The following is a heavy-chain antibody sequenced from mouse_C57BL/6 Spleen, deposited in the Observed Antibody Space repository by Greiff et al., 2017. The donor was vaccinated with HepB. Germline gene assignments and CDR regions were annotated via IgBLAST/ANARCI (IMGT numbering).Heavy chain of an antibody. Sequence: EVMLVESGGDLVKPGGSLKLSCAASGFTFSSYGMSWVRQTPDKRLEWVATISSGGSYTYYPDSVKGRFTISRDNAKNTLYLQMSSLKSEDTAMYYCARRYDYDPFAYWGQGTLVTVYA. D-gene: IGHD2-4*01. CDR3: ARRYDYDPFAY. CDR2: ISSGGSYT. CDR1: GFTFSSYG. V-gene: IGHV5-6*02. J-gene: IGHJ3*01.